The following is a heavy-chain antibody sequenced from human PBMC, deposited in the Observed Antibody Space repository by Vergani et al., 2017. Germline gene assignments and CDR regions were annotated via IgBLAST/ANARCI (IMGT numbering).Heavy chain of an antibody. Sequence: EVQLVESGGGLVKPGGSLRLSCAASGFTFSRYSMNWVRQAPGKGLEWVSSISSSSSYIYYADSVKGRFTIARDNAKNSLYLQMNSLRAEDTAVYYCARPLIGLHAFDIWGQGTMVTVSS. V-gene: IGHV3-21*01. D-gene: IGHD3-16*01. CDR3: ARPLIGLHAFDI. CDR1: GFTFSRYS. CDR2: ISSSSSYI. J-gene: IGHJ3*02.